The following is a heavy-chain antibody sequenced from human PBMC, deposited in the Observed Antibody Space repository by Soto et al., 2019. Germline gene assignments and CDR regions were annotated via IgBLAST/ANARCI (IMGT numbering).Heavy chain of an antibody. Sequence: GESLKISCKGSGYSFTSYWIGWVRQMPGKGLERMGIIYPGDSDTRYSPSFQGQVTISPDKSITTTYLQWSSLKASDTAIYYCARLFDTSGWYDYWGQGTLVTVSS. CDR3: ARLFDTSGWYDY. CDR1: GYSFTSYW. J-gene: IGHJ4*02. CDR2: IYPGDSDT. V-gene: IGHV5-51*01. D-gene: IGHD6-19*01.